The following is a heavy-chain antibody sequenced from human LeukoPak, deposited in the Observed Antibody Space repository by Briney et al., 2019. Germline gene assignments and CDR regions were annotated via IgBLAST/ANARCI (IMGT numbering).Heavy chain of an antibody. CDR1: GGTFSSYA. Sequence: SVKVSCKASGGTFSSYAISWVRQAPGQGLEWMGGIIPIFGTANYAQKFQGRVTITADESTSTAYMELSSLRSEDTAVYYCASWGYGAWSNAFDIWGQGTMVTVSS. V-gene: IGHV1-69*01. D-gene: IGHD4-17*01. CDR2: IIPIFGTA. CDR3: ASWGYGAWSNAFDI. J-gene: IGHJ3*02.